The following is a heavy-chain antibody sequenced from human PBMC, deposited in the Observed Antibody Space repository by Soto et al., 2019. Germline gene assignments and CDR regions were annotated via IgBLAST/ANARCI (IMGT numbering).Heavy chain of an antibody. CDR2: MNPGSGDT. CDR1: GYSFTNND. CDR3: ARMATFGWINVSAL. Sequence: SVKVCCKASGYSFTNNDVTWVRQATGQGLEWMGWMNPGSGDTGYAQKFQGRVTMTRDISIATAYMELSSLRSDDTAIYYCARMATFGWINVSALWGNGTLVPVSS. V-gene: IGHV1-8*01. J-gene: IGHJ4*01. D-gene: IGHD3-16*01.